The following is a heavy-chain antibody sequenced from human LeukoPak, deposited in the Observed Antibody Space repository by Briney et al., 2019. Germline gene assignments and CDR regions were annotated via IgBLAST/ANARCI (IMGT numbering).Heavy chain of an antibody. V-gene: IGHV3-20*04. D-gene: IGHD2-8*01. CDR3: AREGIYCVNGVCYLDY. Sequence: GGSLRLSCAASGFKVDDYGMSWVRQAPGKGLEWVSGISWNGGNTGYADSVKGRFTISRDNAKNSVFLQVNSLRADDTAFYYCAREGIYCVNGVCYLDYWGQGTLVTVSS. J-gene: IGHJ4*02. CDR1: GFKVDDYG. CDR2: ISWNGGNT.